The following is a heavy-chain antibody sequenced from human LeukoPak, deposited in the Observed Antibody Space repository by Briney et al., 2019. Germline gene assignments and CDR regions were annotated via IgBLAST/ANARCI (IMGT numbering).Heavy chain of an antibody. D-gene: IGHD3-3*01. V-gene: IGHV1-2*02. Sequence: ASVKVSCKASGYTFTGYYMHWVRQAPGQGLEWMGWINPNSGGTNYAQKFQGRVTMTRDTSISTAYMELSRLRSDDTAVYYCARFGGRTIVGVVTLDYYYGMDVWGQGTTVTVSS. J-gene: IGHJ6*02. CDR2: INPNSGGT. CDR1: GYTFTGYY. CDR3: ARFGGRTIVGVVTLDYYYGMDV.